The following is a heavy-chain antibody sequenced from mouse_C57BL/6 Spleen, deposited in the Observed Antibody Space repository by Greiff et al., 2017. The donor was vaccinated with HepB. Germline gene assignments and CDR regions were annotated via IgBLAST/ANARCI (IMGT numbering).Heavy chain of an antibody. V-gene: IGHV1-80*01. CDR3: ARFYYGNYDYYAMDY. CDR1: GYAFSSYW. CDR2: IYPGDGDT. D-gene: IGHD2-1*01. Sequence: LVESGAELVKPGASVKISCKASGYAFSSYWMNWVKQRPGKGLEWIGQIYPGDGDTNYNGKFKGKATLTADKSSSTAYMQLSSLTSEDSAVYFCARFYYGNYDYYAMDYWGQGTSVTVSS. J-gene: IGHJ4*01.